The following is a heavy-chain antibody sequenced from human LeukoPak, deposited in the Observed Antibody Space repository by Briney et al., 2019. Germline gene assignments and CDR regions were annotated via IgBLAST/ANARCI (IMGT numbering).Heavy chain of an antibody. V-gene: IGHV4-59*01. CDR3: ARQQGGYYPCYYYGMDV. D-gene: IGHD3-22*01. CDR1: GGSISSYY. J-gene: IGHJ6*02. CDR2: IYYSGST. Sequence: SETLSLTCTVSGGSISSYYWSWIRQPPGKGLEWIGYIYYSGSTNYNPSLKSRVTISVDTSKNQFSLKLSSVTAADTAVYYCARQQGGYYPCYYYGMDVWGQGTTVTVSS.